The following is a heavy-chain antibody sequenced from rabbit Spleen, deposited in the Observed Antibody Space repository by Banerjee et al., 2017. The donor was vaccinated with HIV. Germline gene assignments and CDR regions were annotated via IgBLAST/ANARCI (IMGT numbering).Heavy chain of an antibody. CDR3: ARGLAVSGAVGGYANYFDL. CDR1: GFSFSSAYY. J-gene: IGHJ4*01. V-gene: IGHV1S40*01. CDR2: IYTGFIGST. Sequence: QSLEESGGDLVKPGASLKLTCTASGFSFSSAYYICWVRQAPGKGLELIACIYTGFIGSTWYASWAKGRFTISKTSSTTVTLQMTSLTAADTATYFCARGLAVSGAVGGYANYFDLWGPGTLVTVS. D-gene: IGHD3-3*01.